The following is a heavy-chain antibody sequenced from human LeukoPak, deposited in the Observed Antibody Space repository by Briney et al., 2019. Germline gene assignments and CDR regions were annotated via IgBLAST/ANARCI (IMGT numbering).Heavy chain of an antibody. CDR2: IRYDGSNK. Sequence: QPGRSLRLSCAASGFTFSSYGMHWVRQAPGKGLEWVAFIRYDGSNKYYADSVKGRFTISRDNSKNTLYLQMNSLRAEDTAVYYCAKTYGDYAFSYYMDVWGKGTTVTVSS. D-gene: IGHD4-17*01. CDR3: AKTYGDYAFSYYMDV. CDR1: GFTFSSYG. J-gene: IGHJ6*03. V-gene: IGHV3-30*02.